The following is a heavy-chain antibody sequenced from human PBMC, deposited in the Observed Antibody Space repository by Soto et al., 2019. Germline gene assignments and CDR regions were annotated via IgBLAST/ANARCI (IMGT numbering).Heavy chain of an antibody. J-gene: IGHJ4*02. V-gene: IGHV3-7*01. Sequence: EVQLVESGGGLVQPGGSLRLSCAASGFAFSDHWMSWVRQAPGEGLEWVANIKQNGGEKSYLDSVKGRYTISRDNANNSLFLQINSLGAEDTAVYDCARGTNLQFLEWQPVDFWGQGTLVTVSS. CDR2: IKQNGGEK. CDR3: ARGTNLQFLEWQPVDF. D-gene: IGHD3-3*01. CDR1: GFAFSDHW.